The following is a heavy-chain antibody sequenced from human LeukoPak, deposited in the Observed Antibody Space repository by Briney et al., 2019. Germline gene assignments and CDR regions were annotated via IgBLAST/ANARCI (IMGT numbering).Heavy chain of an antibody. D-gene: IGHD3-22*01. CDR2: ISSSGSTI. CDR1: GFTSSDYY. V-gene: IGHV3-11*01. J-gene: IGHJ4*02. Sequence: GGSLRLSCAASGFTSSDYYMSWMRQAPGKGLEWVSYISSSGSTIYYADSVKGRFTISRDNAKTSLYLQMNSLRAEDTAVYYCARDKSASSSGYYGAFDYWGQGTLVTVSS. CDR3: ARDKSASSSGYYGAFDY.